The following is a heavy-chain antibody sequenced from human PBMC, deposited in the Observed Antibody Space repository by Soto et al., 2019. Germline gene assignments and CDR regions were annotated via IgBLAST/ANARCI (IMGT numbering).Heavy chain of an antibody. CDR3: ARHGVSWELH. D-gene: IGHD1-26*01. CDR1: GGSISSSSYY. CDR2: IYYSGST. V-gene: IGHV4-39*01. J-gene: IGHJ4*02. Sequence: QLQLQESGPGLVKPSETLSLTCTVSGGSISSSSYYWGWIRQPPGKGLEWIGSIYYSGSTYYNPTLKSRVTISVDTSKNQFSRKLSSVTAADTAVYYCARHGVSWELHWGQGTLVTVSS.